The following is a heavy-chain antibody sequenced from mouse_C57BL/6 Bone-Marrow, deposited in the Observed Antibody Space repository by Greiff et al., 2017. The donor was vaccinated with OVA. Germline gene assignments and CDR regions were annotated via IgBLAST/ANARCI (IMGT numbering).Heavy chain of an antibody. V-gene: IGHV5-4*01. CDR2: ISDGGSYT. Sequence: VQLKESGGGLVKPGGSLKLSCAASGFTFSSYAMSWVRQTPEKRLEWVATISDGGSYTYYPDNVKGRFTISRDNAKNNLYLQMSHLKSEDTAMYYCARDYLAWFAYWGQGTLVTVSA. CDR1: GFTFSSYA. D-gene: IGHD1-1*01. CDR3: ARDYLAWFAY. J-gene: IGHJ3*01.